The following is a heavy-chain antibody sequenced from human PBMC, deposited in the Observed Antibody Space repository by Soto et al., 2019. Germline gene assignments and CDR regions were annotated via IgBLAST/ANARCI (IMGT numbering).Heavy chain of an antibody. Sequence: ASVKVSCKASGGTFSSFINYPINWVRQAPGQGLEWMGGIVPNVGTVNYAQKFRGKVTITADKSTGTAYMELSSLRSEDTALYYCARRDTSGFLRYFDNWGQGTQVTVSS. CDR1: GGTFSSFINYP. V-gene: IGHV1-69*06. J-gene: IGHJ4*02. CDR2: IVPNVGTV. D-gene: IGHD3-3*01. CDR3: ARRDTSGFLRYFDN.